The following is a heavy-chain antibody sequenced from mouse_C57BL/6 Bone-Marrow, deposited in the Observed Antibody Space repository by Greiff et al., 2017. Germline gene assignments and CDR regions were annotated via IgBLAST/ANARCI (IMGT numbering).Heavy chain of an antibody. D-gene: IGHD1-1*01. V-gene: IGHV3-6*01. J-gene: IGHJ2*01. Sequence: EVQLVESGPGLVKPSQSLSLTCSVTGYSITSGYYWNWIRQFPGNKLEWMGYISYDGSNNYNPSLKNRISITRDTSKNQFFLKLNSVTTEDTATYYCAFHYYGSSLRYFDYWGQGTTLTVSS. CDR3: AFHYYGSSLRYFDY. CDR1: GYSITSGYY. CDR2: ISYDGSN.